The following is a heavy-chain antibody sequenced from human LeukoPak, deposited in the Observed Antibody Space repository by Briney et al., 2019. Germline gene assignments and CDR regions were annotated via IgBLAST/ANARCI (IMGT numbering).Heavy chain of an antibody. D-gene: IGHD6-13*01. V-gene: IGHV4-59*01. CDR3: ATGYSSTWYYFDY. Sequence: SETLSLTCTVSVSGDSFSSYHWSWLRQPPGKGLEWIGYISSSGSTSYNTSLKSRVTISVDTSKNQFSLKLSSVTAADTAVYYCATGYSSTWYYFDYWGQGTLVTVSS. CDR2: ISSSGST. CDR1: GDSFSSYH. J-gene: IGHJ4*02.